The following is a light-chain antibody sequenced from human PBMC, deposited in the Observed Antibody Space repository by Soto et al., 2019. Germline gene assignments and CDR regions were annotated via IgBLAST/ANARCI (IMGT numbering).Light chain of an antibody. CDR3: QQYNNWS. J-gene: IGKJ5*01. V-gene: IGKV3-15*01. Sequence: EMVITQSPATLSVSPGDRATLSCRASQSVGSNLAWYQQKPGQAPRLLIYAASTRATGIPARFSGSGSGTEFTITISSMQSEDFAFYYCQQYNNWSVGQGKRLEN. CDR1: QSVGSN. CDR2: AAS.